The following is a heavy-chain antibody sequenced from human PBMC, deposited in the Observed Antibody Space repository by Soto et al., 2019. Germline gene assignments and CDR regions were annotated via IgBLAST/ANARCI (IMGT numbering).Heavy chain of an antibody. CDR1: GFGFGGYA. CDR2: MSWNSGNI. D-gene: IGHD2-15*01. Sequence: PGGSLGPSCVASGFGFGGYAMNWVRQGPGKGLEWVSGMSWNSGNIGYADSVKGRFTISRDNAKNSLYLQMSSLSAEDTALYYCAKDIGGEMHAFDIWGQGTMVTVSS. V-gene: IGHV3-9*01. J-gene: IGHJ3*02. CDR3: AKDIGGEMHAFDI.